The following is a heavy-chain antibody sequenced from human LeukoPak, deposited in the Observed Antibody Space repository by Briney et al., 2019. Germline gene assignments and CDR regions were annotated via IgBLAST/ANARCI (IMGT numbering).Heavy chain of an antibody. D-gene: IGHD1-26*01. Sequence: PSETLSLTCTVSGGSISSSSYYWGWIRQPPGKGLEWIGSIYYSGSTYYNPSLKSRVTISVDTSKNQFSLKLSSVTAADTAVYYCARPSGSYGGGYYFDYWGQGTLVTVSS. CDR1: GGSISSSSYY. CDR3: ARPSGSYGGGYYFDY. CDR2: IYYSGST. V-gene: IGHV4-39*01. J-gene: IGHJ4*02.